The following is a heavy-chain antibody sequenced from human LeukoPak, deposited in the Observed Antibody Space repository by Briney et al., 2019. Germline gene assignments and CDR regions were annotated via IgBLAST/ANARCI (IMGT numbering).Heavy chain of an antibody. CDR1: GGTFSNYA. Sequence: SVKASCKASGGTFSNYAISWVRQAPGQGLEWMGGIIPIFGTANYAQKFQGRVTITADESTSTAYMELSSLRSEDTAVYYCARGGITMVRGVITPYYFDYWGQGTLVTVSS. CDR3: ARGGITMVRGVITPYYFDY. CDR2: IIPIFGTA. V-gene: IGHV1-69*01. J-gene: IGHJ4*02. D-gene: IGHD3-10*01.